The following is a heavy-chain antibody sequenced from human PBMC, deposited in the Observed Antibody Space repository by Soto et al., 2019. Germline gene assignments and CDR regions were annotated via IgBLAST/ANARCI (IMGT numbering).Heavy chain of an antibody. J-gene: IGHJ5*02. CDR3: AKGDTTYYYDSSGYWNRLDP. CDR2: ISYDGSNK. Sequence: PGWSLRVSCAASGFTFSSYGMHWVRQAPGKGLEWVAVISYDGSNKYYADSVKGRFTISRDNSKNTLYLQMNSLRAEDTAVYYCAKGDTTYYYDSSGYWNRLDPCAQGTLVPVSS. V-gene: IGHV3-30*18. CDR1: GFTFSSYG. D-gene: IGHD3-22*01.